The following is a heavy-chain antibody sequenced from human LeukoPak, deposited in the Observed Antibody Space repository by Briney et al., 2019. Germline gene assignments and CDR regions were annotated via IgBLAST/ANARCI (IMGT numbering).Heavy chain of an antibody. D-gene: IGHD3-10*01. CDR2: ISSSGSYI. CDR1: GFTFSSYS. J-gene: IGHJ4*02. V-gene: IGHV3-21*01. CDR3: AREHNGSGTDCDY. Sequence: GGSLRLSCAASGFTFSSYSMNWVRQAPGKGLEWVSSISSSGSYIYYADSVKGRFTISRDNAKNSLYLQMNSLRAEDTAVYYCAREHNGSGTDCDYWGQGTLVTVSS.